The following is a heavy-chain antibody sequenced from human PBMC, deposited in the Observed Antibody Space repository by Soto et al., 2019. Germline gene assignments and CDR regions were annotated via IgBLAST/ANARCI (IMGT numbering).Heavy chain of an antibody. CDR1: GGTFSSYA. V-gene: IGHV1-69*01. D-gene: IGHD1-26*01. Sequence: QVQLVQSGAEVKKPGSSVKVSCKASGGTFSSYAISWVRQAPGQGLEWMGGIIPIFGTANYAQKFQGRVTITADESTSTAYMELSSLRSEDTAVYYCARDLSRYRILGQKYGMDVWGQGTTVTVSS. CDR3: ARDLSRYRILGQKYGMDV. CDR2: IIPIFGTA. J-gene: IGHJ6*02.